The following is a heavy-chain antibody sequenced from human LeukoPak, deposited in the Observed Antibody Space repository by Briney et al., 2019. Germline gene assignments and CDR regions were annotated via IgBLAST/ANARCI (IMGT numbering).Heavy chain of an antibody. V-gene: IGHV4-34*01. J-gene: IGHJ4*02. CDR3: ARRRLWFGELTDY. CDR2: INHSGST. CDR1: GGSISSYY. D-gene: IGHD3-10*01. Sequence: SETLSLTCTVSGGSISSYYWSWIRQPPGKGLEWIGEINHSGSTNYNPSLKSRVTISVDTSKTQFSLKLSSVTAADTAVYYCARRRLWFGELTDYWGQGTLVTVSS.